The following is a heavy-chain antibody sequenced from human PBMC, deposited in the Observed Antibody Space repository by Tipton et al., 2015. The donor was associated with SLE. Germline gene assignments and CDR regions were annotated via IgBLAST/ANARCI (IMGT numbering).Heavy chain of an antibody. CDR3: ASSLIVADAGDAFDI. D-gene: IGHD5-12*01. Sequence: TLSLTCTVSGGSISSGGHYWSWIRQHPVKGLEWIGYIYYSGSTYYNPSLKSRVTISVDTSKNQFSLKLSSVTAADTAVYYCASSLIVADAGDAFDIWGQGTMVTVSS. J-gene: IGHJ3*02. V-gene: IGHV4-31*03. CDR1: GGSISSGGHY. CDR2: IYYSGST.